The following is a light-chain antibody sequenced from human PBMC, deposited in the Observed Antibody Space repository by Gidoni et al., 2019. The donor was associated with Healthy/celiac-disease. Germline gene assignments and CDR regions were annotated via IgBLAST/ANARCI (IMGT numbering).Light chain of an antibody. CDR1: QSISSW. V-gene: IGKV1-5*03. CDR3: QQYNSYSPKT. Sequence: DIQMTQSPSTLSASVGDRVTITCRARQSISSWLAWYQPKPGKAPKILIYKASSLESGVPSRFSGSGSGTEFTLTISSLQPDDFATYYCQQYNSYSPKTFGQGTKVEIK. CDR2: KAS. J-gene: IGKJ1*01.